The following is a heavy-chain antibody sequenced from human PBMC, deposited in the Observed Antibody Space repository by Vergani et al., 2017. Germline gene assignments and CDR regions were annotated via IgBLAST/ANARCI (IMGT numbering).Heavy chain of an antibody. Sequence: EVQLVESGGGLVQPGGSLRLSCAASGFTFSSYWMSWVRQAPGKGLEWVANIKQDGSEKYYVDSVKGRFTISRDNAKNSLYLQMNSLRAEDTAVYYCAKDLDDILTGPFDYWGQGTLVTVSS. V-gene: IGHV3-7*01. D-gene: IGHD3-9*01. CDR1: GFTFSSYW. J-gene: IGHJ4*02. CDR3: AKDLDDILTGPFDY. CDR2: IKQDGSEK.